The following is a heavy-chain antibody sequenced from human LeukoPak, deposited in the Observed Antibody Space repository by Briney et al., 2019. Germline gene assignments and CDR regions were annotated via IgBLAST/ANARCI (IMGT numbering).Heavy chain of an antibody. CDR1: GYTFTGYY. J-gene: IGHJ4*02. Sequence: GASVKVSFKASGYTFTGYYMHWVRQAPGQGLEWMGWINPNSGGTNYAQKLQGRVTITADKSTSTAYMELSSLRSEDTAVYHCARVAVAGTGGDYWGQGTLVTVSS. CDR2: INPNSGGT. V-gene: IGHV1-2*02. CDR3: ARVAVAGTGGDY. D-gene: IGHD6-19*01.